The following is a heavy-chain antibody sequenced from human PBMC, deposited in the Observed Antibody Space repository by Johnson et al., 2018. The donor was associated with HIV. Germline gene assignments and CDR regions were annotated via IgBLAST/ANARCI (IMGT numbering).Heavy chain of an antibody. V-gene: IGHV3-30*18. CDR2: ISYDGSNK. CDR1: GFTVSSNY. J-gene: IGHJ3*02. D-gene: IGHD3-16*01. CDR3: AKELAFMITFGGVSAFDI. Sequence: QLVESGGGLVQPGGSLRLSCAASGFTVSSNYMSWVRQAPGKGLAWVAVISYDGSNKYYADSVQGRFTISRDNSKNTLYLQMNSLRAEDTAVYYCAKELAFMITFGGVSAFDIWCQGTMVTVSS.